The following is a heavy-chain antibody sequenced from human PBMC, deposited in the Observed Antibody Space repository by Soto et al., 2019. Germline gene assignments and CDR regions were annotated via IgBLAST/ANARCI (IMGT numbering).Heavy chain of an antibody. CDR2: INSDGSST. Sequence: EVQLVESGGGLVQPGGSLRLSCAASGFTFSSYWMHWVRQAPEKGLVWVSRINSDGSSTSYADSVKGRFTISRDNAKNTLYLQMNSLRAEDTAVYYCAREVKVATVYFDYWGQGTLVTVSS. CDR3: AREVKVATVYFDY. V-gene: IGHV3-74*01. D-gene: IGHD5-12*01. CDR1: GFTFSSYW. J-gene: IGHJ4*02.